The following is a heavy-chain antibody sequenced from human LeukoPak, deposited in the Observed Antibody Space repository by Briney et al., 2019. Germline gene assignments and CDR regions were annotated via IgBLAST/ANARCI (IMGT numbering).Heavy chain of an antibody. J-gene: IGHJ4*02. D-gene: IGHD3-22*01. CDR1: GFTFSIYW. Sequence: GGSLRLSCAASGFTFSIYWMSWVRQAPGKGLEWVSAISGNGGRTYYADSVKGRFTTSRDNSKNTLNLQMHRLRVEDTAVYYCTRVMWDSSGYPIDYWGQGSLVTVSS. CDR3: TRVMWDSSGYPIDY. CDR2: ISGNGGRT. V-gene: IGHV3-23*01.